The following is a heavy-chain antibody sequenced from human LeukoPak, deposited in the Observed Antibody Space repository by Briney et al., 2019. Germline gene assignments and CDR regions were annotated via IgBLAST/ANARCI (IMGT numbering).Heavy chain of an antibody. CDR2: ISGSGTTI. D-gene: IGHD3-10*01. J-gene: IGHJ4*02. Sequence: GGSLRLSCAASGFTFSGYTMNWVRQAPGKGLEWVSDISGSGTTIYYADSVKGRFTVSRDNAKNSLYLQMNSLRAEDTAVYYCARVDYGSGSALSDYWGQGTLVTVSP. CDR3: ARVDYGSGSALSDY. V-gene: IGHV3-48*04. CDR1: GFTFSGYT.